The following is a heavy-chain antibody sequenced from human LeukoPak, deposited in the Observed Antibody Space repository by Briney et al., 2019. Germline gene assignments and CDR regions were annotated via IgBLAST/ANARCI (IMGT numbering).Heavy chain of an antibody. CDR2: ISSSSSYI. CDR1: GFTFSSYS. Sequence: GGPLRLSCAASGFTFSSYSMNWVRQAPGKGLEWVSSISSSSSYIYYADSVKGRFTISRDNAKNSLYLQMNSLRAEDTAVYYCARVLLVVAADYWGQYTIPTVSS. V-gene: IGHV3-21*01. D-gene: IGHD2-15*01. J-gene: IGHJ4*01. CDR3: ARVLLVVAADY.